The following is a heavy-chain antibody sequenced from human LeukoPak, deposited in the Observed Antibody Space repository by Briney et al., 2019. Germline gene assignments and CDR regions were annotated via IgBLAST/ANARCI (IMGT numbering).Heavy chain of an antibody. D-gene: IGHD2-2*01. V-gene: IGHV4-30-4*08. CDR2: IYYSGST. CDR3: ARVGDIAVVPAAIPFDP. J-gene: IGHJ5*02. Sequence: SQTLSLTCTVSGGSISSGDYYWSWIRQPPGKGLEWIGYIYYSGSTYYNPSLKSRVTISVDTSKNQFSLKLSSVTAADTAVYYCARVGDIAVVPAAIPFDPWGQGTLVTVSS. CDR1: GGSISSGDYY.